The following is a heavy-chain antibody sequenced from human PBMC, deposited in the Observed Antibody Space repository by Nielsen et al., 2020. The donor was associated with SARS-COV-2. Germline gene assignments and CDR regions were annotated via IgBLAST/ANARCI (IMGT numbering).Heavy chain of an antibody. Sequence: GESLKISCAASGFSFSSYAMTWVRQAPGKGLEWVSSIGTTGDKTFYADSVKGRFTISRDNAKNSLFLQMNSLIAEDTAVYYCARGRRGGSGSTDYWGQGTLVTVSS. D-gene: IGHD3-10*01. CDR3: ARGRRGGSGSTDY. CDR1: GFSFSSYA. J-gene: IGHJ4*02. CDR2: IGTTGDKT. V-gene: IGHV3-21*01.